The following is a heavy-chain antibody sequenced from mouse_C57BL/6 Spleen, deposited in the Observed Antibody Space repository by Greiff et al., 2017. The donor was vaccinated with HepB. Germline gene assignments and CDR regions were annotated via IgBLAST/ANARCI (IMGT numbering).Heavy chain of an antibody. D-gene: IGHD1-1*01. CDR2: IHPNSGST. Sequence: VQLQQPGAELVKPGASVKLSCKASGYTFTSYWMHWVKQRPGQGLEWIGMIHPNSGSTNYNEKFKSKATLTVDKSSSTAYMQLSSLTSEDSAVYYCASSITTVVAPNFDYWGQGTTLTVSS. CDR3: ASSITTVVAPNFDY. CDR1: GYTFTSYW. V-gene: IGHV1-64*01. J-gene: IGHJ2*01.